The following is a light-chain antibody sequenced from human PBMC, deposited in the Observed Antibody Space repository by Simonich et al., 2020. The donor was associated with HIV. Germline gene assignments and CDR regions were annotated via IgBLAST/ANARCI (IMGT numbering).Light chain of an antibody. CDR2: GAS. J-gene: IGKJ5*01. V-gene: IGKV3-15*01. CDR3: QKYNNWPIT. Sequence: EIVMTQSPATLSVSPGERATLSCRASHSVSSNLAWNQQKPGQAPRLLIYGASTRATGIPARFIGSGSGTEFTLTISSLQSEDFALYYCQKYNNWPITFGQGTRLEIK. CDR1: HSVSSN.